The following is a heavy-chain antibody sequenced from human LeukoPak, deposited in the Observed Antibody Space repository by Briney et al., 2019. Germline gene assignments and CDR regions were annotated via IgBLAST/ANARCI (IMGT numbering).Heavy chain of an antibody. J-gene: IGHJ4*02. CDR2: VFDSGGT. D-gene: IGHD6-13*01. V-gene: IGHV4-59*01. Sequence: KASETLSLTSAVYGGSFSGYCWSWIRQPPGKGLEWIGYVFDSGGTNYNPSLKSRVTISVDTSKKQFSLKLSSVTAADTAVYYCARGYSSSWNYFDYWGQGTLVTVSS. CDR1: GGSFSGYC. CDR3: ARGYSSSWNYFDY.